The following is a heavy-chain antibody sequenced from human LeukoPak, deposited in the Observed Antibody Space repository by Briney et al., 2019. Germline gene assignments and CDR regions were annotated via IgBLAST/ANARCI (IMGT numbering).Heavy chain of an antibody. J-gene: IGHJ4*02. Sequence: ASVKVSCKASGYTFTSYGINWVRQATGQGLEWMGWMNPNSGNTGYAQKFQGRVTMTRNTSISTAYMELSSLRSEDTAVYYCARVSRWLQLWNYWGQGTLVTVSS. D-gene: IGHD5-24*01. V-gene: IGHV1-8*02. CDR1: GYTFTSYG. CDR2: MNPNSGNT. CDR3: ARVSRWLQLWNY.